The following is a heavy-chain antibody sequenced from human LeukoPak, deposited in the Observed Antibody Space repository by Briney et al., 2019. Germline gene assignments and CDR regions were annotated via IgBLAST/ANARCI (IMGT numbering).Heavy chain of an antibody. D-gene: IGHD5-12*01. CDR1: GYTFTSYD. CDR2: INLNSGNT. CDR3: ARDLNRGFSDY. Sequence: ASVKVSCKASGYTFTSYDINWLRQATGQGLELMGCINLNSGNTGYAQKVQGRVTMTRNTSISTAYMELSSLRWEDTAVYYCARDLNRGFSDYWGQGTLVTVSS. V-gene: IGHV1-8*01. J-gene: IGHJ4*02.